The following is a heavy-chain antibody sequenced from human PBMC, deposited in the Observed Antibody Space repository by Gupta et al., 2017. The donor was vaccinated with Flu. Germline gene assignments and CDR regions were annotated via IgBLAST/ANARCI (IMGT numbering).Heavy chain of an antibody. CDR1: EFTFTSST. J-gene: IGHJ4*02. CDR2: IAVGSGDT. D-gene: IGHD3-9*01. CDR3: AADLSLRYFDSLPRIFDY. V-gene: IGHV1-58*01. Sequence: QRQLVQSGPEVRKPGTSVKVSCKASEFTFTSSTVQLVRQARGRRLEWIGWIAVGSGDTQYAQNFQERVTLIRDMSTRTAYMELKSLRAEDTAVYYCAADLSLRYFDSLPRIFDYWGQGTLVTVSS.